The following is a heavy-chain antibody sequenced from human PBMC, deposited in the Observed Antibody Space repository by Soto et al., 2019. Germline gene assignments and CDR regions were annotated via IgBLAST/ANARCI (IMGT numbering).Heavy chain of an antibody. D-gene: IGHD2-2*01. CDR3: ARAAVPDHTYYGMDA. J-gene: IGHJ6*02. CDR1: GGSISSDDYY. CDR2: IYHSGST. Sequence: QVQLQESGPGLVKPSQTLSLTCTVSGGSISSDDYYWSWVRQLPGKGLEWIGYIYHSGSTYYNPSLSGRLTFSVAASSNLFSVRLRSVTAADTDIYYWARAAVPDHTYYGMDAWGQGTTVTVSS. V-gene: IGHV4-30-4*01.